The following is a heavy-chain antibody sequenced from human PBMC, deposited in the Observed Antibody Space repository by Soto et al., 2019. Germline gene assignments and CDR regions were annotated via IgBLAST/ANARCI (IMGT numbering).Heavy chain of an antibody. CDR3: ARGPVNFDLLYRDYYYYGMDV. J-gene: IGHJ6*02. V-gene: IGHV4-30-2*01. Sequence: SETLSLTCAVSGGSISSGGYSWSWNRQPPGKGLEWIGYIYHSGSTYYNPSLKSRVTISVDRSKNQFSLKLSSVTAADTAVYYCARGPVNFDLLYRDYYYYGMDVWGQGTTVTVSS. CDR2: IYHSGST. CDR1: GGSISSGGYS. D-gene: IGHD3-9*01.